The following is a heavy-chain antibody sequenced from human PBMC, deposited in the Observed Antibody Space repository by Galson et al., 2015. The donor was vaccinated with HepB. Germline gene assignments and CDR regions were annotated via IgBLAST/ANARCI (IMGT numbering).Heavy chain of an antibody. Sequence: SVKVSCKASGGTFSSYTISWVRQAPGQGLEWMGRIIPILGIANYAQKFQGRVTITADKSTGTAYMELSSLRSEDTAVYYCARDVGIAAAGNSFDIWGQGTMVTVSS. J-gene: IGHJ3*02. D-gene: IGHD6-13*01. CDR2: IIPILGIA. CDR1: GGTFSSYT. CDR3: ARDVGIAAAGNSFDI. V-gene: IGHV1-69*04.